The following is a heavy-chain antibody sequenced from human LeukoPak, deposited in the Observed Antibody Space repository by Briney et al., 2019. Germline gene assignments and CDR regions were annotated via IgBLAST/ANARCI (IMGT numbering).Heavy chain of an antibody. CDR3: ARDLGHYYDTSDNWFDP. D-gene: IGHD3-22*01. V-gene: IGHV3-23*01. Sequence: GGSLRLSCAASGFTFSNFAMGWVRQAPGKRLEWVSGISARGTDTYNAEGRFTISRDNSQNTLYLQMNSLRPEDTAVYYCARDLGHYYDTSDNWFDPWGQGTLVTVSS. CDR1: GFTFSNFA. CDR2: ISARGTDT. J-gene: IGHJ5*02.